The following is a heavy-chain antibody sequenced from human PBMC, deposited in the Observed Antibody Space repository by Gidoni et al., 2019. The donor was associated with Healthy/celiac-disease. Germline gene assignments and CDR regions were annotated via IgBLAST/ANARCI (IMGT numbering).Heavy chain of an antibody. V-gene: IGHV3-66*01. J-gene: IGHJ5*02. CDR3: ARDRVNWNDYLGWFDP. CDR2: IYSGGST. D-gene: IGHD1-1*01. CDR1: GFTVSSNY. Sequence: EVQLVESGGGLVQPGGSLRLSCAASGFTVSSNYRSWVRQAPGKGLECVSVIYSGGSTYYADSVKGRFTISRDNSKNTLYLQMNSLRAEDTAVYYCARDRVNWNDYLGWFDPWGQGTLVTVSS.